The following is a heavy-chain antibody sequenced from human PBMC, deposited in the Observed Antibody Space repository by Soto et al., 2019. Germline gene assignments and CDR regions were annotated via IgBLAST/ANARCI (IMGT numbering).Heavy chain of an antibody. J-gene: IGHJ4*02. CDR2: IYYSGST. CDR3: ARDEYSYGFFDY. Sequence: SETLSLTCTVSGGSISSYYWSWIRQPPGKGLEWIGYIYYSGSTKYNPSLKSRVTISVDTSKNQFSLKLSSVTAADTAVYYCARDEYSYGFFDYWGQGTLVTVSS. V-gene: IGHV4-59*01. CDR1: GGSISSYY. D-gene: IGHD5-18*01.